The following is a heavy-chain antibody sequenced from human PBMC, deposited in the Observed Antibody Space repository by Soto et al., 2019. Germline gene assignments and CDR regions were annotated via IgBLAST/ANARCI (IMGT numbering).Heavy chain of an antibody. V-gene: IGHV4-59*01. CDR3: AREGIAAAIHY. CDR2: IYYSGST. CDR1: GGSISSYY. J-gene: IGHJ4*02. Sequence: QVQLQESGPGLVKPSETLSLTCTVSGGSISSYYWSWIRQPPGKGLEWIGYIYYSGSTNYNPSLKRXXTXSXXTCKNQFSLKQSSVTAADTAVYYCAREGIAAAIHYWGQGTLVTVSS. D-gene: IGHD6-25*01.